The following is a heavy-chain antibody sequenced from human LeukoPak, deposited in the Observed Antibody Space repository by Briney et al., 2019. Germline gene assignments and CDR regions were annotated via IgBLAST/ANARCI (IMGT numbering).Heavy chain of an antibody. D-gene: IGHD3-22*01. Sequence: PGGSLRLPCAASGFTFSSYAMSWVRQAPGKGLEWVSAISGSGGSTYYADSVKGRLTISRDNSKNTLYLQMNSLRAEDTAVYYCAKEPTYYYDSSGFDYWGQGTLVTVSS. V-gene: IGHV3-23*01. CDR1: GFTFSSYA. J-gene: IGHJ4*02. CDR2: ISGSGGST. CDR3: AKEPTYYYDSSGFDY.